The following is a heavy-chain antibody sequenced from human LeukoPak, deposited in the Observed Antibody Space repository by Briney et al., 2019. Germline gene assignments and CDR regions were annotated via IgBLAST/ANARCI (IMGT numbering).Heavy chain of an antibody. V-gene: IGHV1-2*02. CDR2: INPKSGAT. CDR1: VYTFDENH. J-gene: IGHJ3*01. D-gene: IGHD2-8*02. CDR3: ARAGDESTGHYDSLHF. Sequence: ASVTVSCKASVYTFDENHIHWVRQGPGQGPEGMGWINPKSGATDSAQQFQGRLTMTRDTSIGTASMDLSGLRLDDTGIYYCARAGDESTGHYDSLHFWGQGTMVTVSS.